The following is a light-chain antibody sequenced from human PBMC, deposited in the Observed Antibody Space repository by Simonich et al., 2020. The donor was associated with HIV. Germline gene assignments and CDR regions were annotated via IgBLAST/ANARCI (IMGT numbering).Light chain of an antibody. CDR3: NSYTSSSTWV. J-gene: IGLJ3*02. V-gene: IGLV2-14*03. Sequence: QSALTQPASVSGSPGQSITISCTGTSSDVGGYYFFSWYQQHPGKAPKLRIYDVTKRPSGVSNRFSGSKSGNTASLTISGLQAEDEADYYCNSYTSSSTWVFGGGTKLTVL. CDR1: SSDVGGYYF. CDR2: DVT.